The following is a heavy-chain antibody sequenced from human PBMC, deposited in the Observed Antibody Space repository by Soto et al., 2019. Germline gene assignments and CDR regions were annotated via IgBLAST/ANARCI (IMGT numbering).Heavy chain of an antibody. CDR2: IIASFGTA. Sequence: QVQLVQSGAEAKKPGSSVKVSCKASGGTFSTYTISWVRQAPGQGLEWMGGIIASFGTADYAQNFQGRVTISADESTSTAYLELNSLRAEDTAVYYCEGDRGAVWDQGTLVTVSS. V-gene: IGHV1-69*01. CDR3: EGDRGAV. J-gene: IGHJ4*02. CDR1: GGTFSTYT. D-gene: IGHD3-10*01.